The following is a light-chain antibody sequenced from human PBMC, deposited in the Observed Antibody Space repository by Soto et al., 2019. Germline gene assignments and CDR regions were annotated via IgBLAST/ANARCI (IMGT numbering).Light chain of an antibody. CDR3: TSYSSRTTLVV. CDR1: SSDVGGYNY. Sequence: QSALTQPASVSGSPGQSITISCTGTSSDVGGYNYVSWYQQYPGKAPKLMIYEVSDRPSGVSNRFSGSKSGNTASLTISGLQAEDEADYYCTSYSSRTTLVVFGGGTKLTV. J-gene: IGLJ3*02. CDR2: EVS. V-gene: IGLV2-14*01.